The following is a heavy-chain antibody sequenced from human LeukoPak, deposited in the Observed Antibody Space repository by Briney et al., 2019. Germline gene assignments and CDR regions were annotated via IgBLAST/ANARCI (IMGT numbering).Heavy chain of an antibody. J-gene: IGHJ4*02. CDR3: ARDLYCSSTSCHDVAAAGD. Sequence: PGGSLRLSCAASGFTFSSYAMHWVRQAPGKGLERVAVISYDGSNKYYADSVKGRFTISRDNSKNTLYLQMNSLRAEDTAVYYCARDLYCSSTSCHDVAAAGDWGQGTLVTVSS. CDR2: ISYDGSNK. D-gene: IGHD2-2*01. CDR1: GFTFSSYA. V-gene: IGHV3-30-3*01.